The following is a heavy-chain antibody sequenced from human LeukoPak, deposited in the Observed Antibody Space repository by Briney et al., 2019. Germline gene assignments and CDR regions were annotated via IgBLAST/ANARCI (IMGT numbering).Heavy chain of an antibody. CDR2: IYSDGST. Sequence: PGGSLRLSCAASEFTVSSNYMSWVRQAPGKGLEWVSVIYSDGSTYYADSVKGRFTISRDNSKSTLYLQMNSLRAEDTAVYYCARTLITAAGTDYYFDYWGQGTLVTVSS. D-gene: IGHD6-13*01. J-gene: IGHJ4*02. CDR1: EFTVSSNY. CDR3: ARTLITAAGTDYYFDY. V-gene: IGHV3-53*01.